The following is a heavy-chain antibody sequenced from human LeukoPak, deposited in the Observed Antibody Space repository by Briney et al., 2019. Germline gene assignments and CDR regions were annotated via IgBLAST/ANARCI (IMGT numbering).Heavy chain of an antibody. CDR1: GFTFSASA. J-gene: IGHJ4*02. Sequence: GGALTLSCAASGFTFSASALHWVRQASGKGLEWVGRIRSKRNNYATAFADSVRGRFTISRDDSENTFYLQMSNLQTEDTAIYYCTGPELDYWGQGTLVTVSS. V-gene: IGHV3-73*01. CDR2: IRSKRNNYAT. CDR3: TGPELDY.